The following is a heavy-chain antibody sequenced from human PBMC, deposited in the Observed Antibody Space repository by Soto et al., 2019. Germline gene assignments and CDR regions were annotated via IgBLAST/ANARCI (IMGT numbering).Heavy chain of an antibody. CDR1: GDSISTFDYF. J-gene: IGHJ5*01. Sequence: SETLSLTCSVSGDSISTFDYFWSWIRQPPGQALEYIGYIYKSATTYYNPSFESRVAISLDTSKSQFSLNVTSVTAAGTAVYFCARGRYCLTGRCFPNWFDSWGQGTLVTVSS. D-gene: IGHD2-15*01. V-gene: IGHV4-30-4*01. CDR3: ARGRYCLTGRCFPNWFDS. CDR2: IYKSATT.